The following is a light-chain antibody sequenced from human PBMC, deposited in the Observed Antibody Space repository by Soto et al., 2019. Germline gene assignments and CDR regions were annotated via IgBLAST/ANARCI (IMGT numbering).Light chain of an antibody. V-gene: IGLV2-14*01. CDR1: SSDVGGYKY. J-gene: IGLJ2*01. CDR2: DVS. Sequence: SVLAQPASLSGSPGQSITLSCPGTSSDVGGYKYVSWYQQHPGKAPKLMIYDVSNRPSGVSDRFSGSKSGNTASLTISGLQAEDEADYYCSSFTSSNTQVFGGGTKVTVL. CDR3: SSFTSSNTQV.